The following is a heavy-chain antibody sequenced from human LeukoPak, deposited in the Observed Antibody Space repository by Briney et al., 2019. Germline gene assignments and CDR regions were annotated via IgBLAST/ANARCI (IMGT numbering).Heavy chain of an antibody. D-gene: IGHD3-22*01. Sequence: GGSLRLSCAASGFTFSSYEMSWVRQAPGKGLEWVSYISSSGSTIYYADSVKGRFTISRDNSKNTLYLQMNSLRAEDTAVYYCSRASSGFDYWGQGTLVTVSS. CDR1: GFTFSSYE. CDR3: SRASSGFDY. V-gene: IGHV3-48*03. CDR2: ISSSGSTI. J-gene: IGHJ4*02.